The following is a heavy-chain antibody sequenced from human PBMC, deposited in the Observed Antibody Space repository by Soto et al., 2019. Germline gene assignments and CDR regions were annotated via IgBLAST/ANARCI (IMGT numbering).Heavy chain of an antibody. CDR3: ARDGGITAATYIDF. J-gene: IGHJ4*02. Sequence: PGGSLRLSCAASGFTVSSNYMSWVRQAPGKGLEWVSFIYRDGTTYYADSVKGRFTISRDNSKNTLYLQMSSLRADDTAVYYCARDGGITAATYIDFWGQGTLVTVSS. D-gene: IGHD6-25*01. CDR1: GFTVSSNY. CDR2: IYRDGTT. V-gene: IGHV3-53*01.